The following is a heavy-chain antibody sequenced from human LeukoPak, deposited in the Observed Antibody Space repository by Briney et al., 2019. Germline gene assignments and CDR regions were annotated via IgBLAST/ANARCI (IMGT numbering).Heavy chain of an antibody. J-gene: IGHJ4*02. CDR3: ARVGGVMTDY. V-gene: IGHV3-21*01. Sequence: PGGSLRLSCAASGFTFSSYTMNWVRQAPGKGLEWVSSITSTSTYIYYAGSVKGRFTISRDNAKNSLYLQMNSLRAEDTAVYYCARVGGVMTDYWGQGTLVTVSS. CDR2: ITSTSTYI. CDR1: GFTFSSYT. D-gene: IGHD3-16*01.